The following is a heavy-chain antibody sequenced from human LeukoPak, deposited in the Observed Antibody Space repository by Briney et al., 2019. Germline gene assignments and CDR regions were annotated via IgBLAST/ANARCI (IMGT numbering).Heavy chain of an antibody. D-gene: IGHD3-10*01. V-gene: IGHV4-4*07. CDR2: IYTSGST. CDR3: ARGRYGSESYFFDF. CDR1: RGSISYFY. Sequence: SETLSLTCTVSRGSISYFYWSWIRQPAGKGLEWIGHIYTSGSTKNNPSLKSRVTMSVDTSKNQFSLKLSSVTAADTAVYYCARGRYGSESYFFDFWGQGTLVTVSS. J-gene: IGHJ4*02.